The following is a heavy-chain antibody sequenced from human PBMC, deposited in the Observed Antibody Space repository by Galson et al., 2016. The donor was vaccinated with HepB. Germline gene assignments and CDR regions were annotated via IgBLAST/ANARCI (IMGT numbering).Heavy chain of an antibody. CDR2: ISWDGHTT. J-gene: IGHJ4*02. CDR1: GFNFDDHV. CDR3: AKAPLSWIRPFDF. Sequence: SLRLSCAGSGFNFDDHVMHWVRQGPGKGLEWVSLISWDGHTTYYADSVKGRFTVSRDNTNSSLYLQMTNLRPEDTAFYYCAKAPLSWIRPFDFWGQGTLLTVSS. D-gene: IGHD2-2*03. V-gene: IGHV3-43*01.